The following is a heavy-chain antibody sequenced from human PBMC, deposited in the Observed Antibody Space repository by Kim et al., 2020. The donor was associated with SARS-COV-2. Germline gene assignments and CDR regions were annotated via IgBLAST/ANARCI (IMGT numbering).Heavy chain of an antibody. CDR1: GGSFSDSY. CDR3: ARRNPRRSGYSNPRNAFDI. V-gene: IGHV4-34*01. D-gene: IGHD5-12*01. J-gene: IGHJ3*02. Sequence: SETLSLTCAVYGGSFSDSYWSWIRQPPGKGLEWIGEINHSGSTNYNPSLKSRVTISVDTSKNQFSLKLSSVTAADTAVHYCARRNPRRSGYSNPRNAFDIWGQGTMVTVSS. CDR2: INHSGST.